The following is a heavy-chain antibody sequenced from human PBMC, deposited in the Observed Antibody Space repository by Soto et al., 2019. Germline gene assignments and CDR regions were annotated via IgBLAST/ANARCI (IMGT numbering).Heavy chain of an antibody. V-gene: IGHV5-10-1*01. CDR3: ARQRDDFWSGTALDY. CDR1: GYSFTSYW. Sequence: PGESLKISCKGSGYSFTSYWISWVRQMPGKGLEWMGRIDPSDSYTNYSPSFQGHVTISADKSISTAYLQWSSLKASDTAMYYCARQRDDFWSGTALDYWGQGTLVTVSS. CDR2: IDPSDSYT. J-gene: IGHJ4*02. D-gene: IGHD3-3*01.